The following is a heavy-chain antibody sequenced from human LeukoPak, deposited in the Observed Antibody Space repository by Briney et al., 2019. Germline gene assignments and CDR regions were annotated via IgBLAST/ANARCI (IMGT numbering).Heavy chain of an antibody. CDR3: AKEIRWGVTTVSHFDY. CDR1: GFTFSSYA. Sequence: GGSLRLSCAASGFTFSSYAMSWVRQAPGKGLEWVPAISGSGGSTYYADSVKGRFTISRDNSKNTLYLQMNSLRAEDTAVYYCAKEIRWGVTTVSHFDYWGQGTLVTVSS. D-gene: IGHD4-17*01. V-gene: IGHV3-23*01. CDR2: ISGSGGST. J-gene: IGHJ4*02.